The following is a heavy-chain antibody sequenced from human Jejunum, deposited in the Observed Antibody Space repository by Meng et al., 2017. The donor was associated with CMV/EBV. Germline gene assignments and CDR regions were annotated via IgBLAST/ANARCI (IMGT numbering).Heavy chain of an antibody. Sequence: SISSSTYSWGWIRQPPGKGLEWIGSIYYSGSTYYNPSLKSRVTISVDTSKNQFSLKLSSVTAADTAVYYCARDHSPFMVRGEFDYWGQGTLVTVSS. J-gene: IGHJ4*02. CDR2: IYYSGST. V-gene: IGHV4-39*07. D-gene: IGHD3-10*01. CDR3: ARDHSPFMVRGEFDY. CDR1: SISSSTYS.